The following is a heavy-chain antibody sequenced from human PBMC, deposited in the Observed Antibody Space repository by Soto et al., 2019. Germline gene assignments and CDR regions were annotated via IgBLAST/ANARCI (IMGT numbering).Heavy chain of an antibody. CDR1: GFDLSDIA. Sequence: GGSLRLSCATSGFDLSDIAMHWVRQASGKGLEWVGRIDRKSYNYATTYGASVKGRFTISRDNSKNTLYLQMNSLRAEDTAVYYWAKEIKYDSSGYPDYWGQGTLVPVSS. J-gene: IGHJ4*02. D-gene: IGHD3-22*01. CDR2: IDRKSYNYAT. CDR3: AKEIKYDSSGYPDY. V-gene: IGHV3-73*01.